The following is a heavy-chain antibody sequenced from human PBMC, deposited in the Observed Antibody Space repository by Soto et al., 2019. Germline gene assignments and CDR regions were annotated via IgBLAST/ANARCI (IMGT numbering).Heavy chain of an antibody. CDR2: IFSNDEK. V-gene: IGHV2-26*04. CDR1: GFSLSNAGLG. D-gene: IGHD6-13*01. J-gene: IGHJ5*02. Sequence: QVTVKESGPVLVKPTETLTLTCTVSGFSLSNAGLGVSWIRQPPGKALEWLAHIFSNDEKSYSTSLKSRLTISKHTSKSQVVLTMTNMDPVDTGTYYCASTYSSSWYWCDPWGQGTLVTVSS. CDR3: ASTYSSSWYWCDP.